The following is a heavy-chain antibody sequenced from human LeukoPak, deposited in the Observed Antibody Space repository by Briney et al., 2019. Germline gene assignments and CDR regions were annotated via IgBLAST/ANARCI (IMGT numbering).Heavy chain of an antibody. Sequence: GGSLRLSCAASGFTFSSYAMHWVRQAPGKGLEWVSAISGSGGSTYYADSVKGRFTISRDNSKNTLYLQMNSLRAEDTAVYYCAKDSSGYYWSAFDYWGQGTLVTVSS. CDR1: GFTFSSYA. CDR3: AKDSSGYYWSAFDY. D-gene: IGHD3-22*01. J-gene: IGHJ4*02. V-gene: IGHV3-23*01. CDR2: ISGSGGST.